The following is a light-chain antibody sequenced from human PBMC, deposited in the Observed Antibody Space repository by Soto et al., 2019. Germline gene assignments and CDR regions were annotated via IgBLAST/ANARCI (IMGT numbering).Light chain of an antibody. V-gene: IGLV2-23*01. CDR2: EGN. CDR1: VSDVGNFGP. CDR3: CSYAGDYMFV. Sequence: QSALTQPASVSGSPGQSITISCTGSVSDVGNFGPVSWYQQHPGQVPKLIIYEGNRRPSGVSSRFSGSKSDNTASLTISGLQAEDEGDYYCCSYAGDYMFVFGTGTKLTVL. J-gene: IGLJ1*01.